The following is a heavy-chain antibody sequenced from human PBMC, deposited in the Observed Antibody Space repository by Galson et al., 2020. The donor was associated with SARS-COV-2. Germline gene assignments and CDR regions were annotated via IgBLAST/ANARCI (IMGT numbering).Heavy chain of an antibody. CDR1: GFTFSNYS. CDR2: ISSTSNTI. CDR3: ASYCSSSSCYKGANDY. V-gene: IGHV3-48*01. Sequence: GGSLRLSCAVSGFTFSNYSMNWVRQAPGKGLEWVSYISSTSNTIYYADSVKGRFTISRDNAKNSLYLQMNSLRAEDTAVYYCASYCSSSSCYKGANDYWGQGTLVTVSP. J-gene: IGHJ4*02. D-gene: IGHD2-2*01.